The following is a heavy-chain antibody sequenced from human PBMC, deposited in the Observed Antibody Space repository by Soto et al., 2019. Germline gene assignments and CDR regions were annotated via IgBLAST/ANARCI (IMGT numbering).Heavy chain of an antibody. CDR2: IIPIFGTA. CDR3: ARGIVGGNFDY. CDR1: GGNFSSYA. Sequence: GASVKFSCTASGGNFSSYAISWVRQAPGQGLEWMGGIIPIFGTANSAQKFQGRVTITADESTSTAYMELSSLRSEDTAVYYCARGIVGGNFDYWAQGTLVTVSS. V-gene: IGHV1-69*13. D-gene: IGHD1-26*01. J-gene: IGHJ4*02.